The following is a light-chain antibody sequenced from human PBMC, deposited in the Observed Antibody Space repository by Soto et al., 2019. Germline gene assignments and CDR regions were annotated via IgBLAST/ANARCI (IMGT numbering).Light chain of an antibody. CDR2: DAF. Sequence: EIVLTQSPATLSLSPGERATLSCRASQSVSSYLAWFQQKPGQAPRLLIFDAFNRPTAIPARFSGSGSGTDFTLTISSLEPEDFAVYYCQQRSNWPRTFGQGTKV. CDR1: QSVSSY. CDR3: QQRSNWPRT. J-gene: IGKJ1*01. V-gene: IGKV3-11*01.